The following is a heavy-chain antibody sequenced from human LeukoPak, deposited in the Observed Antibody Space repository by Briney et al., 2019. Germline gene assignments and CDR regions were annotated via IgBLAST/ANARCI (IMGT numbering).Heavy chain of an antibody. CDR3: AKYITMIVVVITTPDY. J-gene: IGHJ4*02. V-gene: IGHV3-23*01. D-gene: IGHD3-22*01. CDR1: GFTFSSYA. CDR2: INNDGSTT. Sequence: GGSLRLSCAASGFTFSSYAMSWVRQAPGKGLVWVSQINNDGSTTSYADSVKGRFTISRDNSKNTLYLQMNSLRAEDTAVYYCAKYITMIVVVITTPDYWGQGTLVTVSS.